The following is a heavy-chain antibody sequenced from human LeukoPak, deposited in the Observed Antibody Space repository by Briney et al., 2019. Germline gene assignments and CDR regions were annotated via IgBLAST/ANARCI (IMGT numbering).Heavy chain of an antibody. CDR1: GGSISSYY. V-gene: IGHV4-59*01. CDR2: IYYSGTT. Sequence: TSSETLSLTCSVSGGSISSYYWSWIRQPPGKGLEWIGYIYYSGTTKYNPSLKGRVTISVDTSKNQFSLKLSSVTAADTAVYFCAREDVGYCSSTNCDNWFDPWGQGTLVTVSS. J-gene: IGHJ5*02. D-gene: IGHD2-2*01. CDR3: AREDVGYCSSTNCDNWFDP.